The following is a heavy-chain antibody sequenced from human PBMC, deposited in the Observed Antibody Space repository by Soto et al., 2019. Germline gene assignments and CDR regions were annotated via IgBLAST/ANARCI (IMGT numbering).Heavy chain of an antibody. V-gene: IGHV1-46*01. CDR3: GRVMRSLLSITALDT. CDR2: IDPSGGKT. Sequence: ASVKVSCKASGYTFTRDQIHWVRQAPGQGLEWMGMIDPSGGKTNYAQKFQGRVTMTRDTSTSTVYMALSSLRCEDTAIYFCGRVMRSLLSITALDTWGQGTLVTVSS. D-gene: IGHD3-10*01. CDR1: GYTFTRDQ. J-gene: IGHJ5*02.